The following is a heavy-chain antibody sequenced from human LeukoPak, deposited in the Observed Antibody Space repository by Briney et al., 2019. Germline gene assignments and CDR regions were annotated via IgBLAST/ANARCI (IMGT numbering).Heavy chain of an antibody. V-gene: IGHV1-2*02. CDR2: INPNSGGT. J-gene: IGHJ5*02. D-gene: IGHD6-13*01. Sequence: ASVKVSCKASGYTFTGYYMRWVRQAPGQGLEWMGWINPNSGGTNYAQKFQGRVTMTRDTSISTAYMELSRLRSDDTAVYYCAREGTFSSPRNWFDPWGQGTLVTVSS. CDR3: AREGTFSSPRNWFDP. CDR1: GYTFTGYY.